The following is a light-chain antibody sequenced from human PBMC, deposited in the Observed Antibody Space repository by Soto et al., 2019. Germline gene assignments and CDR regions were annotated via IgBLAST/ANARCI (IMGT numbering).Light chain of an antibody. J-gene: IGKJ2*01. CDR3: QHSYVTAPYT. V-gene: IGKV1-39*01. Sequence: DIQMTQSPSSLSASVGDGVTITCRASQSIGRYLNWYQQKPGRAPKLLIYAASSLQSGVPARFSGSGSGTDFTLTISSLQPEDFATYYCQHSYVTAPYTFGQGTKLEIK. CDR1: QSIGRY. CDR2: AAS.